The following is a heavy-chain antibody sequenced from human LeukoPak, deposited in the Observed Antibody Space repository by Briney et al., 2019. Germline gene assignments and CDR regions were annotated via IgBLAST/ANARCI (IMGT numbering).Heavy chain of an antibody. CDR3: ASRPRADIGPLDF. CDR2: ISGDGSRT. V-gene: IGHV3-23*01. D-gene: IGHD1-14*01. Sequence: GGSLRLSCAASGFTFSNYAMSWVRQAPGKGLEWVSSISGDGSRTYYTDSVKGRFTISRDNSKNTLYLQINSLRADETAVYYCASRPRADIGPLDFWGQGTLVTVSS. J-gene: IGHJ4*01. CDR1: GFTFSNYA.